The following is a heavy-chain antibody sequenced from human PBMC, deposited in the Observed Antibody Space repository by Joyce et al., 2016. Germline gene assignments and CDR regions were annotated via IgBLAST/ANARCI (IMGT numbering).Heavy chain of an antibody. CDR1: GFNFSSNS. V-gene: IGHV3-21*02. CDR2: ISSSKSFI. Sequence: EVQLVESGGGLVKPGGSLRLSCAASGFNFSSNSMNWVRRAPGKGLEWMSCISSSKSFIYYGESVKGRFTISRDNARNALYLQMNSLRAEDTAVYYCARDLPPYYYFDHWGQGILVTVSS. D-gene: IGHD2-21*01. J-gene: IGHJ4*02. CDR3: ARDLPPYYYFDH.